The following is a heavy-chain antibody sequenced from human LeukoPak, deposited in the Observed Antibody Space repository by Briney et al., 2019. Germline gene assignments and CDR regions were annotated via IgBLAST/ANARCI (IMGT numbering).Heavy chain of an antibody. CDR3: ARVGPSTQPYYFDF. V-gene: IGHV1-18*01. CDR2: ISPYNGNT. Sequence: GASVKVSCKASGYTFTTYGISWLRQAPGQGLEWMGWISPYNGNTHYVQKLQGRVTMTTDTSTSTAYMELWSLRSDDTAVYYCARVGPSTQPYYFDFWGQGTLVTVSS. J-gene: IGHJ4*02. CDR1: GYTFTTYG. D-gene: IGHD6-6*01.